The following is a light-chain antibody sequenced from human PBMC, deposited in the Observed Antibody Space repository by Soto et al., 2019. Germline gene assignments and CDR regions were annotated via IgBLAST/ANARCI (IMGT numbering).Light chain of an antibody. CDR2: SDN. J-gene: IGLJ1*01. V-gene: IGLV2-14*01. CDR3: CAYCHTGGEIFV. Sequence: QSALTQPASVSGSAGQSITISCTLTNENVGGYNIVSWYRMYPGQVPKILSFSDNRRPSGVPDRFSGSRSGNTAYLTISGLQPEDEGDYDCCAYCHTGGEIFVFGRGTKVTVL. CDR1: NENVGGYNI.